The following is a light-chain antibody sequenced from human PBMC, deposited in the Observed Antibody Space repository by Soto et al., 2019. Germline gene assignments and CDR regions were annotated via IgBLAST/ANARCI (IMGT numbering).Light chain of an antibody. Sequence: EIVLTQSPATLSLSPGERATLSCRASQSVSSYLAWYQQKPGQAPRLLIYDASNRATGITARFSGSGSVTDFNLTISSLEPEDFAVYYCQQRSNWPRGTFGPGTKVDIK. CDR2: DAS. J-gene: IGKJ3*01. V-gene: IGKV3-11*01. CDR1: QSVSSY. CDR3: QQRSNWPRGT.